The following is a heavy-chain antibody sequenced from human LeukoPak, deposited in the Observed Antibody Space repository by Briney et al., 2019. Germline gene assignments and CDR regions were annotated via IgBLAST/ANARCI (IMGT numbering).Heavy chain of an antibody. V-gene: IGHV3-23*01. CDR3: AREHWDFDY. CDR1: GFTFSNYA. D-gene: IGHD7-27*01. J-gene: IGHJ4*02. CDR2: ISGSGEST. Sequence: GGSLRLSCAASGFTFSNYAITWIRQAPGKGLEWVSEISGSGESTYYGDSVKGRFTISRDNSKNTLYLQMNSLRAGDTAIYYCAREHWDFDYWGQGTLVTVSS.